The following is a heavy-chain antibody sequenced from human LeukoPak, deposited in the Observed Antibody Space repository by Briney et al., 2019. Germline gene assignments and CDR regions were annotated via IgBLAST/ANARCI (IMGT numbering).Heavy chain of an antibody. CDR1: GGSISSDY. CDR3: ARENSGSYREFDY. V-gene: IGHV4-4*07. CDR2: IYTSVST. D-gene: IGHD1-26*01. Sequence: SETLSLTCTVSGGSISSDYWSWIRQPAGKGLGVIGRIYTSVSTNYNPSLKSRVTMSVDTSKNQFSLKLSSVTAADTAVYYCARENSGSYREFDYWGQGTLVTVSS. J-gene: IGHJ4*02.